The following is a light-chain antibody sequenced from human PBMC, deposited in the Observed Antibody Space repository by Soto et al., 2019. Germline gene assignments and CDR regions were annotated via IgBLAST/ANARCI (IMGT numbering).Light chain of an antibody. CDR1: QGISSF. CDR2: SVS. Sequence: DVQVSQSLSSLSESFVDRVTTTGRASQGISSFLAWYQQIPGKVPKRLIYSVSTLQSGVPSRFSGSGSGTDFTLTISSLQPEDVAIYYCQKYNSGPLTFGGGTKVDI. J-gene: IGKJ4*01. CDR3: QKYNSGPLT. V-gene: IGKV1-27*01.